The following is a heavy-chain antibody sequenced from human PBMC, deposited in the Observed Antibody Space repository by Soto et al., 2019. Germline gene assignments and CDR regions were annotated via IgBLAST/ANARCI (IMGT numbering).Heavy chain of an antibody. CDR3: ATEGDIVATPNFDY. J-gene: IGHJ4*02. CDR2: ISYDGSNK. V-gene: IGHV3-30-3*01. D-gene: IGHD5-12*01. CDR1: GFTFSSYA. Sequence: QVQLVESGGGVVQPWRSLRLSCAASGFTFSSYAMHWVRQAPGKGLGWVAVISYDGSNKYYADSVKGRFTISRDNSKNTLYLQMNSLRAEDTAVYYCATEGDIVATPNFDYWGQGTRVTVSS.